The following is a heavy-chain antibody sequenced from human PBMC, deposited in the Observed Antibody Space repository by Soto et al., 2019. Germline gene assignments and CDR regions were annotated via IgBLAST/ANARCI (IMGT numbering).Heavy chain of an antibody. CDR2: IRSKAYGGTT. Sequence: GGSLRLSCTASGFTFGDYAMSWVHQAPGKGLEWVGFIRSKAYGGTTEYAASVKGRFTISRDDSKSIAYLQMNSLKTEDTAVYYCTRDRGYYDFWSGCFDYWGQGTLVTVSS. D-gene: IGHD3-3*01. J-gene: IGHJ4*02. V-gene: IGHV3-49*04. CDR3: TRDRGYYDFWSGCFDY. CDR1: GFTFGDYA.